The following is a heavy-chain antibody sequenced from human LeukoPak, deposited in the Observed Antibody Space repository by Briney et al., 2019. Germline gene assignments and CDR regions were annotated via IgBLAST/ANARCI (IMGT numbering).Heavy chain of an antibody. D-gene: IGHD5-18*01. CDR1: GFTFSSYW. CDR3: AQWTHDSTYYWTDS. J-gene: IGHJ5*01. Sequence: PGGSLRLSCAASGFTFSSYWMSWVRQAPGKGLEWVARVWQDGNQKYYVDSVKRRFTLSKDHAMNSLYLQKSSLPAEETAVYYCAQWTHDSTYYWTDSWSQGTQVTVSS. CDR2: VWQDGNQK. V-gene: IGHV3-7*01.